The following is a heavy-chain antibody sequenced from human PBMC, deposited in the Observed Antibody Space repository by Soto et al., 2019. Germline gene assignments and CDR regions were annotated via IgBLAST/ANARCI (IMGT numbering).Heavy chain of an antibody. V-gene: IGHV3-30*18. CDR1: GFTFSSYG. Sequence: QVQLVESGGGVVQPGRSLRLSCAASGFTFSSYGMHWVRQAPGKGLEWVAVISYDGSNKYYADSVKGRFTISRDNSKNTLYLQMNSLRAEDTAVYYCAKDHYYDSSGYDRGVDYWGQGTLVTVSS. J-gene: IGHJ4*02. CDR3: AKDHYYDSSGYDRGVDY. D-gene: IGHD3-22*01. CDR2: ISYDGSNK.